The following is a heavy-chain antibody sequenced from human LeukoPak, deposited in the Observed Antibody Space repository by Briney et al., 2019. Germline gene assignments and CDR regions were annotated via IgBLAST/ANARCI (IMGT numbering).Heavy chain of an antibody. Sequence: PSETLFLACTVSGYSISSGYYWGWIRQPPGKGLEWIGSIYHSGSTYYNPSLKSRVTISVDTSKNQFSLKLSSVTAADTAVYYCARVPQGVAAAGPYFDYWGQGTLVTVSP. CDR1: GYSISSGYY. CDR2: IYHSGST. J-gene: IGHJ4*02. V-gene: IGHV4-38-2*02. CDR3: ARVPQGVAAAGPYFDY. D-gene: IGHD6-13*01.